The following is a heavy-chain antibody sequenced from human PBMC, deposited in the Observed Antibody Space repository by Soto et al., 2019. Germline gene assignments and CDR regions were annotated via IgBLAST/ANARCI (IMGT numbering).Heavy chain of an antibody. CDR1: GYTFTSYA. Sequence: QVQLVQSGAEEKKPGASVKVSCKASGYTFTSYAMHSMRQAPGQRLEWMGWINAGNGNTKYSQKFQGRVTITRDTAASTAYMELSSLRSEDTAVYYCARGTVVTHFDYWGQGTLVTVSS. CDR2: INAGNGNT. CDR3: ARGTVVTHFDY. D-gene: IGHD2-15*01. V-gene: IGHV1-3*05. J-gene: IGHJ4*02.